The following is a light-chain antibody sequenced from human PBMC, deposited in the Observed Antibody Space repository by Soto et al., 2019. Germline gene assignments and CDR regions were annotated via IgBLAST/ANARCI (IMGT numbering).Light chain of an antibody. CDR3: QQYNNWPRT. V-gene: IGKV3-15*01. J-gene: IGKJ1*01. Sequence: EIVMTQSPVTLSVSPGERATLSCRASQGVSSNLAWYQQRPGQAPRLLIFGASTRATGVPARISGSGSGTEFTLTISSLQSEDFAIYYCQQYNNWPRTFGQGTKVDIK. CDR1: QGVSSN. CDR2: GAS.